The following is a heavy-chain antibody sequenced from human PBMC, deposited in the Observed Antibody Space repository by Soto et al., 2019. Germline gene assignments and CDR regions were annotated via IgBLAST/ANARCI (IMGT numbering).Heavy chain of an antibody. CDR2: ISGSGSGP. CDR1: GFTFSNYD. V-gene: IGHV3-23*01. CDR3: AKLQSWRALDY. J-gene: IGHJ4*02. D-gene: IGHD6-13*01. Sequence: EVLLLESGGGLVQPGGSLRLSCAASGFTFSNYDMGWVRQAPGKGLELVSFISGSGSGPYYADSVKGLFTISRVNAENTLYLQMNSLRVEDTAVYYCAKLQSWRALDYWGQGTLVTVSS.